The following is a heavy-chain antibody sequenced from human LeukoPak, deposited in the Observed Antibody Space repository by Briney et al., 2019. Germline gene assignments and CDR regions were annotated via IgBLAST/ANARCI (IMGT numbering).Heavy chain of an antibody. CDR2: INHSGST. D-gene: IGHD3-10*01. Sequence: SETLSLTCAVCGGSFSGYYWSWIRQPPGKGLEWIGEINHSGSTNYNPSLKSRVTISVDTSKNQFSLKLSSVTAADTAVYYCARLRRYYGSGSYQIIAYRYYYMDVWGKGTTVTISS. CDR1: GGSFSGYY. V-gene: IGHV4-34*01. J-gene: IGHJ6*03. CDR3: ARLRRYYGSGSYQIIAYRYYYMDV.